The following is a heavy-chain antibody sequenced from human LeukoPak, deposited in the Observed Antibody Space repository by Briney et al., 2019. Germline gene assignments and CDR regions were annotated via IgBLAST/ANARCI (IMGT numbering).Heavy chain of an antibody. CDR3: VRACSGGSCYLVG. V-gene: IGHV1-18*01. D-gene: IGHD2-15*01. J-gene: IGHJ4*02. CDR1: GYTFTSYG. Sequence: ASVKVSCKASGYTFTSYGISWVRQAPGQGLEWMGWISAYNGNTNYAQKFQGRVTMTTDTSTSTAYMELRSLRSDDRAVYYCVRACSGGSCYLVGWGQGTLVTVSS. CDR2: ISAYNGNT.